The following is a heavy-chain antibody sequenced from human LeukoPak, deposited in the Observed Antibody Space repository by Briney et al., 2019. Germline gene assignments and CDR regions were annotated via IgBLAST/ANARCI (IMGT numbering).Heavy chain of an antibody. CDR3: ARLCGSRNYYYMDV. D-gene: IGHD5-12*01. CDR1: GYSFISYW. CDR2: IYPSDSDT. V-gene: IGHV5-51*01. J-gene: IGHJ6*03. Sequence: GESLKISCTGSGYSFISYWIGWVRQMPGKGLEWMGIIYPSDSDTRYSPSFQGQVTISADRSISTAHLQWSSLKASDTAMYYCARLCGSRNYYYMDVWGKGTTVTVSS.